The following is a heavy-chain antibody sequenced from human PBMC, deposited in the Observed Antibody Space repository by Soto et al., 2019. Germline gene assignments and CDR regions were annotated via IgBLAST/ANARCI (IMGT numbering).Heavy chain of an antibody. D-gene: IGHD6-6*01. CDR1: GGTFSSYT. J-gene: IGHJ4*02. CDR3: AQYSSSSGEYYFDY. Sequence: SVKVSCKASGGTFSSYTISWVRQAPGQGLEWMGRIIPILGIANYAQKFQGRVTITADKSTSTAYMELSSLRSEDTAVYYCAQYSSSSGEYYFDYWGQGTPVTVSS. CDR2: IIPILGIA. V-gene: IGHV1-69*02.